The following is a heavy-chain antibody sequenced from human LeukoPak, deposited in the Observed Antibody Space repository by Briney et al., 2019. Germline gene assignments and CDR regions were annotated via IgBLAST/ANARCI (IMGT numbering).Heavy chain of an antibody. CDR3: ARGLYYYGSGSYYNLPWFDP. J-gene: IGHJ5*02. Sequence: ASVKVSCMASVYTFTSYCIRWVRQAPGQGLAWMGWISAYNCNTNYAQKLQGRVTMTTDTSTSTAYMELRRLRSDDTAVYYCARGLYYYGSGSYYNLPWFDPWGQGTLVTVSS. D-gene: IGHD3-10*01. CDR2: ISAYNCNT. V-gene: IGHV1-18*01. CDR1: VYTFTSYC.